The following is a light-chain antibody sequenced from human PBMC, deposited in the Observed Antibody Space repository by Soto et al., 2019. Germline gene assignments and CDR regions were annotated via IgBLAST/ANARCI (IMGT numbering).Light chain of an antibody. J-gene: IGKJ2*02. CDR2: DAS. CDR3: QQSYSSPWT. CDR1: QSISSY. V-gene: IGKV1-39*01. Sequence: DIQMTQSPSSLSASVGDRVTITCRASQSISSYLNWYQQKPGKAPKILIYDASSLQSGVPSRFSGSGSGTDFTLIISSLQPEDFATYYCQQSYSSPWTFGQGTKLEIK.